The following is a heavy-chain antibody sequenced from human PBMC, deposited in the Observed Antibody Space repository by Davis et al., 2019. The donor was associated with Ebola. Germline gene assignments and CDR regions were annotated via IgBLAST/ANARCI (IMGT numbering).Heavy chain of an antibody. D-gene: IGHD2-2*01. CDR2: IYYSGST. Sequence: PSETLSLTCTVSGGSVSSGSYYWSWIRQPPGKGLEWIGYIYYSGSTNYNPSLKSRVTISVDTSKNQFSLKLSSVTAADTAVYYCARDQYPSGYGMDVWGQGTTVTVSS. V-gene: IGHV4-61*01. CDR3: ARDQYPSGYGMDV. CDR1: GGSVSSGSYY. J-gene: IGHJ6*02.